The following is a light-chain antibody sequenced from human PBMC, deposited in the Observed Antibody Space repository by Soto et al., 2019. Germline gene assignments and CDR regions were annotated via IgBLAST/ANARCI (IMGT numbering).Light chain of an antibody. Sequence: EIVLTQAPDTLSLSPGDRVTIPCRASQSISSGNLAWYQQKPGQAPGLLIYGASTRATGIPARFSGSGAGTEFTLTSSSLQSGDFAVYYCQHYKNWPKTFGQGTNVEIK. CDR2: GAS. V-gene: IGKV3-15*01. CDR3: QHYKNWPKT. J-gene: IGKJ1*01. CDR1: QSISSGN.